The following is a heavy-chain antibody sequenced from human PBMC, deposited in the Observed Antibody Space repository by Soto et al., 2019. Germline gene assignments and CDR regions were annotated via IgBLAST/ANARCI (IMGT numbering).Heavy chain of an antibody. CDR1: GYTFTNYG. CDR2: ISGYNGDT. V-gene: IGHV1-18*01. J-gene: IGHJ4*02. D-gene: IGHD3-10*01. Sequence: QVQLVQSGAEVKKPGDSVKVSCKASGYTFTNYGISWVRQAPGQGLEWTGWISGYNGDTKNAQKLQGRVTVTTDTSTSTSYVELRGLRSDDTAIYYGARSLGSGTGCDYWGQGTLVTVSS. CDR3: ARSLGSGTGCDY.